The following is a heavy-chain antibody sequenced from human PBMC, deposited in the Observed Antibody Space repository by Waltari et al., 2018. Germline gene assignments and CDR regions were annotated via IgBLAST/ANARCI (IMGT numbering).Heavy chain of an antibody. J-gene: IGHJ3*02. CDR3: VRPGSTVTPRAFDI. V-gene: IGHV4-39*01. Sequence: QLQLQESGPGLVKPSETLSPTCTSSGGAISSSYNWAWGRQPPGKGLEWVGTMYYTGGTYNNPSLESRLTMSIDTSKNQFSLKLSYVTASDTAFYYCVRPGSTVTPRAFDIWGQGIKVTVSS. CDR2: MYYTGGT. CDR1: GGAISSSYN. D-gene: IGHD4-17*01.